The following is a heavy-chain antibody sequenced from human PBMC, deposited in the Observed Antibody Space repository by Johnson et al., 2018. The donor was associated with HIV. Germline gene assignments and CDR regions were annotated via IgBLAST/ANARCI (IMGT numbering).Heavy chain of an antibody. CDR2: IKQDGSEK. V-gene: IGHV3-7*01. CDR3: ARAPGGWVGAFDI. J-gene: IGHJ3*02. CDR1: GFTFSSYW. D-gene: IGHD6-19*01. Sequence: VQLVESGGGLVKPGGSLRLSCAASGFTFSSYWMSWVRQAPGKGLEWVANIKQDGSEKYYVDSVKGRFTISRDNAKNTLYLQMTSLRAEDTAVYYCARAPGGWVGAFDIWGQGTMVTVSS.